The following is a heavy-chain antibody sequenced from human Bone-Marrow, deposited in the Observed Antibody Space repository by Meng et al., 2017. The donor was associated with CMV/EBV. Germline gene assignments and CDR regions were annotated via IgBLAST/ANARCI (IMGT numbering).Heavy chain of an antibody. V-gene: IGHV3-30*02. CDR3: ARDKRVVAFTSYYYGMDV. Sequence: GESLKISCAASGFTFSSYGMHWVRQAPGKGLEWVAFIRYDGSNKYYADSVKGRFTISRDNSKNTLYLQMNSLRAEDTAVYYCARDKRVVAFTSYYYGMDVWGQGTTVTVSS. CDR1: GFTFSSYG. J-gene: IGHJ6*02. CDR2: IRYDGSNK. D-gene: IGHD2-15*01.